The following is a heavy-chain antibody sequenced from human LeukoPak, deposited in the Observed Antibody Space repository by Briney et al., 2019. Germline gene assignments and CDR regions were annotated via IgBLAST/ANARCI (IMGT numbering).Heavy chain of an antibody. CDR1: GYTFTGYY. Sequence: ASVKVSCKVSGYTFTGYYMHWVRLAPGQGLEWMGRINPNSGGTNYAQKFQGRVTMTRDTSISTAYMELSRLRSDDTAVYYCARAAESSSWGPNWFDPWGQGTLVTVSS. CDR3: ARAAESSSWGPNWFDP. V-gene: IGHV1-2*06. D-gene: IGHD6-13*01. J-gene: IGHJ5*02. CDR2: INPNSGGT.